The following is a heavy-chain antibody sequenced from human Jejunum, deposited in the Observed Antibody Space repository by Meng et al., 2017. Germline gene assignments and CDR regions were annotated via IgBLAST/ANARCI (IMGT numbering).Heavy chain of an antibody. J-gene: IGHJ4*02. V-gene: IGHV4-61*03. Sequence: QVQLQESGPGLVRPSDTLSLHCTVSGDSVSSDNYYWSWIRQPPGKGLEWIGYVYYSGHTDCNPSLKSRLSISIDTSKNHFSLKLSSVTAADTAVYYCARTPLYSGSYYFDPWGQGALVTVSS. CDR1: GDSVSSDNYY. CDR2: VYYSGHT. D-gene: IGHD1-26*01. CDR3: ARTPLYSGSYYFDP.